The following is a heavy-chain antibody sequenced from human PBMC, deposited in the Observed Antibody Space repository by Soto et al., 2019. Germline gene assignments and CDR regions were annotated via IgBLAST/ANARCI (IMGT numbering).Heavy chain of an antibody. Sequence: XEPLSLTYAVSGCSICSGSYYWGWIRQPPGKGLEWIGSIYYSGSTYYNPSRKSRVTISVDTSKNQFSLKLSSVTAADTAVYYCARNLIAAAGNNWFDSWGQGTLVTGSS. CDR2: IYYSGST. CDR3: ARNLIAAAGNNWFDS. V-gene: IGHV4-39*01. CDR1: GCSICSGSYY. J-gene: IGHJ5*01. D-gene: IGHD6-13*01.